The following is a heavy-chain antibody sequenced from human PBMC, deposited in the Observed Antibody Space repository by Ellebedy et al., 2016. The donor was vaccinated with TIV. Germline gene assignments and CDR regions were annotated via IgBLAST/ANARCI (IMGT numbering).Heavy chain of an antibody. CDR2: IYYSGST. J-gene: IGHJ4*02. V-gene: IGHV4-39*01. CDR1: GGSISSSSYY. Sequence: GSLRLXXTVSGGSISSSSYYWGWIRQPPGKGLEWIGSIYYSGSTYYNPSLKSRVTISVDTSKNQFSLKLSSVTAADTAVYYCARLVTMIVVVITYPIVYFDYWGQGTLVTVSS. CDR3: ARLVTMIVVVITYPIVYFDY. D-gene: IGHD3-22*01.